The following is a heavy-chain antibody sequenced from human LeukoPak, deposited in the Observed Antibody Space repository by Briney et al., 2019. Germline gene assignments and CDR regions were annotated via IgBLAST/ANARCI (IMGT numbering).Heavy chain of an antibody. CDR3: ARDLGTVTRLTFPYWFDP. CDR2: INAGNGNT. D-gene: IGHD4-17*01. J-gene: IGHJ5*02. CDR1: GYTFTIYA. Sequence: ASVKVSFKASGYTFTIYAMHWVRQAPGQRLEWMGWINAGNGNTKYSQKLQGRVTITRDTSASTAYMELSSLRSEDTAVYYCARDLGTVTRLTFPYWFDPWGQGTLVTVSS. V-gene: IGHV1-3*01.